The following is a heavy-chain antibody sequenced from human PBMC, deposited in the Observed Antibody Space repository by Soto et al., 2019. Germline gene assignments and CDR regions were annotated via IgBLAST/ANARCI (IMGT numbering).Heavy chain of an antibody. CDR3: ARGSGGAPRKQWFDP. V-gene: IGHV4-30-2*01. CDR2: IYHSGST. Sequence: SETLSLTCAVSGGSISSGGYSWSWIRQPPGKGLEWIGYIYHSGSTYYNPSLKSRVTISVDRSKNQFSLKLSSVTAADTAVYYCARGSGGAPRKQWFDPWGQGTLVTVSS. D-gene: IGHD6-25*01. J-gene: IGHJ5*02. CDR1: GGSISSGGYS.